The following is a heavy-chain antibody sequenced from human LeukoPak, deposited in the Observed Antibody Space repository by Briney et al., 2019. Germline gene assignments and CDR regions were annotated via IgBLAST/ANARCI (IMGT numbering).Heavy chain of an antibody. Sequence: ASVKVSCKASGYTFRGNYIHWLRQAPGQGLEWMGWIDANNGDTKSAQKFQGRVTMSRDTSISTAYMDLSSLSPDDAAVYYCARDPSSGTLYFFDYWGQGTLVTVSS. D-gene: IGHD1-7*01. J-gene: IGHJ4*02. CDR2: IDANNGDT. V-gene: IGHV1-2*02. CDR1: GYTFRGNY. CDR3: ARDPSSGTLYFFDY.